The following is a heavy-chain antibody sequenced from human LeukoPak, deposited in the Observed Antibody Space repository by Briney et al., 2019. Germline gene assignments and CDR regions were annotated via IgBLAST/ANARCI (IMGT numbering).Heavy chain of an antibody. D-gene: IGHD3-10*01. Sequence: PSETLSLTCIVSGGSISRGSYYWNWIRQPAGKGLEWMGRIYNSGSTNYNPSLKSRVTISTDMSKSQLSLQLSSVTAADTAVYYCARQTFGDLYFDSWGQGTLVIVSS. CDR2: IYNSGST. J-gene: IGHJ4*02. CDR1: GGSISRGSYY. CDR3: ARQTFGDLYFDS. V-gene: IGHV4-61*02.